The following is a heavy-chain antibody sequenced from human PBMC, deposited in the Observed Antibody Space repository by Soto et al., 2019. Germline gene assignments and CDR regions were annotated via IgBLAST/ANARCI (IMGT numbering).Heavy chain of an antibody. D-gene: IGHD4-17*01. CDR3: ARGRTTLDY. Sequence: PSETLSLTCTVSGGSTNRGGYYWNWIRQHPGKGLEWLGYIYYSGSTNYNPSLRSRVTISGDTSKNQFSLKLSSVTPADTAKYYCARGRTTLDYWGQGALVTVSS. CDR2: IYYSGST. V-gene: IGHV4-61*08. CDR1: GGSTNRGGYY. J-gene: IGHJ4*02.